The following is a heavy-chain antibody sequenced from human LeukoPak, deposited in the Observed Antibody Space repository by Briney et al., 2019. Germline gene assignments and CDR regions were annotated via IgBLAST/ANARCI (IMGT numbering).Heavy chain of an antibody. CDR3: ARLGLYYYDSSGYYYGY. CDR1: GYSFTSYW. D-gene: IGHD3-22*01. J-gene: IGHJ4*02. V-gene: IGHV5-51*01. Sequence: GESLKISCKGSGYSFTSYWIGWVRQMPGKGLEWMGIIYPGDSDTRYSPSFQGQVTISADKSISTAYLQWSGLKASDTAMYYCARLGLYYYDSSGYYYGYWGQGTLVTVSS. CDR2: IYPGDSDT.